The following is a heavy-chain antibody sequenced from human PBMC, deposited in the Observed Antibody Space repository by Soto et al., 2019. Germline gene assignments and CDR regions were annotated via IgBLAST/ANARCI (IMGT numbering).Heavy chain of an antibody. Sequence: PSETLSLTCTVSGGSISSGGYYWSWIRQHPGKGLEWIGYIYYSGSTYYNPSLKSRVTISVDTSKNQFSLKLSSVTAADTAVYYCAREGYCSSTSCPGGNYFDYWGQGTLVTVSS. V-gene: IGHV4-31*03. CDR3: AREGYCSSTSCPGGNYFDY. CDR2: IYYSGST. CDR1: GGSISSGGYY. J-gene: IGHJ4*02. D-gene: IGHD2-2*01.